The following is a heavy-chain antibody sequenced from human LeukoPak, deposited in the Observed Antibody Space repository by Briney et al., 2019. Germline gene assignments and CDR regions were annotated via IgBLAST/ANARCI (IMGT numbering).Heavy chain of an antibody. J-gene: IGHJ6*02. CDR1: GFTVSSNY. D-gene: IGHD5-18*01. CDR2: IYSGGST. V-gene: IGHV3-66*02. CDR3: ARDAMVSYYYYGMDV. Sequence: QSGGSLRLSGAASGFTVSSNYMSWVRQAPGKGLEWVSVIYSGGSTYYADSVKGRFTISRDNSKNTLYLQMNSLRAEDTAVCYCARDAMVSYYYYGMDVWGQGTTVTVSS.